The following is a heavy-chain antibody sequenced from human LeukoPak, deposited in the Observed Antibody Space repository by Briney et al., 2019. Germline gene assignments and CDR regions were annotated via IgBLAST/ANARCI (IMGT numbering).Heavy chain of an antibody. Sequence: ASVKVSCKVSGYTLTELSMHWVRQAPGKGLEWMGGFDPEDGETIYAQKFQGRVTMTEDTSTDTAYMELSSLRSEDTAVYYCATARNRSSTSCYYYYYGMDVWGQGTTVTVSS. CDR1: GYTLTELS. CDR3: ATARNRSSTSCYYYYYGMDV. J-gene: IGHJ6*02. V-gene: IGHV1-24*01. D-gene: IGHD2-2*01. CDR2: FDPEDGET.